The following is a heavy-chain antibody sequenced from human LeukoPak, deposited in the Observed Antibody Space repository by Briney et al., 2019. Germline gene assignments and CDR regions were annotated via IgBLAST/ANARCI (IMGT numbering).Heavy chain of an antibody. Sequence: EASVKVSCKASGYTFTSYGISWVRQAPGQGLEWMGWISAYNGNTNYAQELQGRVTMTTDTSTSTAYMELRSLRSDDTAVYYCARVVNYYGSGNWFDPWGQGTLVTVSS. CDR1: GYTFTSYG. CDR3: ARVVNYYGSGNWFDP. V-gene: IGHV1-18*01. CDR2: ISAYNGNT. J-gene: IGHJ5*02. D-gene: IGHD3-10*01.